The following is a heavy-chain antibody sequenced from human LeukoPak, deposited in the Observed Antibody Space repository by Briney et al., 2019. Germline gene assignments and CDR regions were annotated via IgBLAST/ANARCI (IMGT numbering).Heavy chain of an antibody. D-gene: IGHD3-10*01. V-gene: IGHV1-46*01. J-gene: IGHJ5*02. CDR3: ARERMVRGVIITFWFDP. Sequence: ASVKVSCKASGYTFTSYYMHWVRQAPGQGLEWMGIINPSGGSTSYAQKFQGRVTMTRDTSTSTVYMELSSLRSEDTAVYYCARERMVRGVIITFWFDPWGQGTLVTVSS. CDR1: GYTFTSYY. CDR2: INPSGGST.